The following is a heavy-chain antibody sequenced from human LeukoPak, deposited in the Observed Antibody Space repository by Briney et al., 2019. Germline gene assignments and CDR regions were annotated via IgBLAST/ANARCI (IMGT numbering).Heavy chain of an antibody. J-gene: IGHJ4*02. Sequence: GGSLRLSCAASGFTVSSNYMSWVRQAPGKGLEWVSVIYSGGSTYYADSVKGRFTISRDNSKNTLYLQMNSLRAEDTAVYYCAKDLEVTYGGSYFYWGQGTLVTVSS. CDR3: AKDLEVTYGGSYFY. V-gene: IGHV3-66*01. CDR2: IYSGGST. D-gene: IGHD1-26*01. CDR1: GFTVSSNY.